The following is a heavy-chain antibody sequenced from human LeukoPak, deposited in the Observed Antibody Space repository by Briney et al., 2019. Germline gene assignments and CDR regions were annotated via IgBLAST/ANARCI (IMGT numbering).Heavy chain of an antibody. CDR3: ASDYPDY. J-gene: IGHJ4*02. V-gene: IGHV3-30-3*01. CDR1: GFTFSSYA. CDR2: ISYDGSNK. Sequence: GGSLRLSCAASGFTFSSYAMHWVRQAPGKGLEWVAVISYDGSNKYYADSVKGRFTISRGTSHNTLYLQMNSLRVEDTAVYYCASDYPDYLGQGTLVTVSS.